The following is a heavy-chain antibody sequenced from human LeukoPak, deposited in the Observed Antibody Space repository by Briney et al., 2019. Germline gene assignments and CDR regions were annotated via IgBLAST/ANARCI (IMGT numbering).Heavy chain of an antibody. CDR2: IRYDGSNK. Sequence: GGSLRLSCAASGFTFSSYGMHWVRQAPGKGLEWVAFIRYDGSNKYYADSVKGRFTISRDNSKNTLYLQMNSLRAEDTAVYYCASALSIAAAGNYFDYWGQGTLVTVSS. CDR1: GFTFSSYG. CDR3: ASALSIAAAGNYFDY. D-gene: IGHD6-13*01. V-gene: IGHV3-30*02. J-gene: IGHJ4*02.